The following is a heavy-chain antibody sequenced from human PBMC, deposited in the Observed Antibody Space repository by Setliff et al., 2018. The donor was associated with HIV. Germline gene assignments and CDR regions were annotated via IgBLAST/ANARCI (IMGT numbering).Heavy chain of an antibody. J-gene: IGHJ4*02. D-gene: IGHD1-26*01. Sequence: LSLTCNVSGVSISSNYWSWIRQPPGKGLEYIGYLSYSVSTYYNPSLKSRVFISVDLSINQFPLKLHSVTAADTAVYYCASGEDSGTYGEPYDSWGQGALVTVSS. CDR1: GVSISSNY. CDR3: ASGEDSGTYGEPYDS. V-gene: IGHV4-59*04. CDR2: LSYSVST.